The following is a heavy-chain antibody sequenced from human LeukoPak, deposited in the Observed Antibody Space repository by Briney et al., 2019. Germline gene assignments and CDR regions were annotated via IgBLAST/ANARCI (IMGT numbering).Heavy chain of an antibody. Sequence: SEPLSLTCTVSGGSISSYYWSWLRQPPGKGLEWIGYIYYSGNTNYSPSLKSRVTISIDTSKNQFSLKLSSVTAADTAVYYCARDDGEGFDYWGQGTLVTVSS. CDR3: ARDDGEGFDY. J-gene: IGHJ4*02. V-gene: IGHV4-59*01. CDR1: GGSISSYY. D-gene: IGHD2-21*01. CDR2: IYYSGNT.